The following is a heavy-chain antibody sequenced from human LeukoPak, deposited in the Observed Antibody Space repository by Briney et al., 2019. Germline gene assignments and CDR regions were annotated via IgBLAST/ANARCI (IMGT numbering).Heavy chain of an antibody. CDR1: GYTFTTYV. V-gene: IGHV1-3*04. CDR2: IITGNGNT. Sequence: GASVKVSCKTSGYTFTTYVTHWVRQAPGQRLEWMGWIITGNGNTKYSQRFHGRVTFTTDTSASTTCMELSSLRSEDTAVYYCAGPDELSSGWSFDYWGQGTLVTVSS. D-gene: IGHD6-19*01. CDR3: AGPDELSSGWSFDY. J-gene: IGHJ4*02.